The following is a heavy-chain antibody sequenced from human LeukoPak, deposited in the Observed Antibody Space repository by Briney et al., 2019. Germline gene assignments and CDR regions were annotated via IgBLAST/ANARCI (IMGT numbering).Heavy chain of an antibody. Sequence: GASVKVSCKASGYTFTSYAMHWVRQAPGQRLEWMGWINAGNGNTKYSQKFQGRVTITRDTSASTAYMELSSLRSEDTAVYYCARDTGYDSSSYGAFDIWGQGTMVTVSS. CDR2: INAGNGNT. CDR1: GYTFTSYA. J-gene: IGHJ3*02. V-gene: IGHV1-3*01. D-gene: IGHD3-22*01. CDR3: ARDTGYDSSSYGAFDI.